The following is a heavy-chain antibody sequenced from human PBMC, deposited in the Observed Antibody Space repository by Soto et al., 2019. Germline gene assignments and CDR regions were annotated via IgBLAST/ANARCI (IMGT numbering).Heavy chain of an antibody. CDR2: INTDGSNT. D-gene: IGHD2-15*01. CDR1: GLTFHRYW. CDR3: AREFCSGGNCYTYYFDP. Sequence: GSLRPSGAAPGLTFHRYWMHWVRHAPGKGLVWVSHINTDGSNTNYADSVKGRFTISRDNAKSTLFLQRYSLRDEDTAVYYCAREFCSGGNCYTYYFDPWGQGIPVTVSS. J-gene: IGHJ5*02. V-gene: IGHV3-74*01.